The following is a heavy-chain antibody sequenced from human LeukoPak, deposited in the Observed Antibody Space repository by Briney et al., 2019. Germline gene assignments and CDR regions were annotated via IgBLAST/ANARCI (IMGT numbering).Heavy chain of an antibody. V-gene: IGHV4-61*08. D-gene: IGHD3-10*01. CDR2: IYYSGST. J-gene: IGHJ4*02. CDR1: GGSISSGDYY. Sequence: PSETLSLTCTVSGGSISSGDYYWSWIRQPPGKGLEWIVYIYYSGSTNYNPSLKSRVTISVDTSKNQFSLKLSSVTAADTAVYYCARVTHSGWSRYYFDYWGQGTLVTVSS. CDR3: ARVTHSGWSRYYFDY.